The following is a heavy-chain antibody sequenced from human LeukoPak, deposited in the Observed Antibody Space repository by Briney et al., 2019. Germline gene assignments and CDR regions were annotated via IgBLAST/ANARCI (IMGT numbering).Heavy chain of an antibody. CDR2: IYYSGST. V-gene: IGHV4-39*01. J-gene: IGHJ6*03. D-gene: IGHD4-23*01. CDR3: ARQGNSNYYYYYYYMDV. CDR1: GGSFSSSSYY. Sequence: SETLSLTCTVSGGSFSSSSYYWGWIRQPPGKGLEWIGSIYYSGSTYYNPSLKSRVTISVDTSKNQFSLKLSSVTAADTAVYYCARQGNSNYYYYYYYMDVWGKGTTVTVSS.